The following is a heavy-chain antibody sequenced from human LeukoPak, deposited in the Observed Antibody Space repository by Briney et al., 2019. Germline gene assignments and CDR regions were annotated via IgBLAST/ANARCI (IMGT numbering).Heavy chain of an antibody. CDR2: IYHSGST. CDR3: ARSGRDGYNPYFEPKTYYYYYMDV. J-gene: IGHJ6*03. V-gene: IGHV4-38-2*02. CDR1: GYSISSGYY. Sequence: SETLSLTCTVSGYSISSGYYWGWIRQPPGKGLEGIGSIYHSGSTYYNPSLKSRVTISVDTSKNQFSLKLSSVTAADTAVYYCARSGRDGYNPYFEPKTYYYYYMDVWGKGTTVTVSS. D-gene: IGHD5-24*01.